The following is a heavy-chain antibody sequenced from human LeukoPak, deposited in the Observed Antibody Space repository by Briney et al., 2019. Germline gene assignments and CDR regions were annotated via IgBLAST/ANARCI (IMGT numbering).Heavy chain of an antibody. CDR3: ARDHVAPGIYFDY. J-gene: IGHJ4*02. Sequence: GGSLRLSCAASGFTFRSHWMSWVRQAPGKGREWVANINQDGSETHYVDSVKGRFTTSRDNAWNSLYLQMNSLRAEDTAMYYCARDHVAPGIYFDYWGQGTLVTVSS. CDR1: GFTFRSHW. CDR2: INQDGSET. V-gene: IGHV3-7*01. D-gene: IGHD6-13*01.